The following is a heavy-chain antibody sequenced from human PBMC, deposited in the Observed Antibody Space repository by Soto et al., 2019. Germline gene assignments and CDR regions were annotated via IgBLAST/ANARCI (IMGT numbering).Heavy chain of an antibody. CDR2: ISGSGGST. D-gene: IGHD3-3*01. CDR3: AKSSTYYDFWSGSPVDY. Sequence: HPGGSLRLSCAASGFTFSSYAMSWVRQAPGKGLEWVSAISGSGGSTYYADSVKGRFTISRDNSKNTLYLQMNSLRAEDTAVYYCAKSSTYYDFWSGSPVDYWGQGTLVTVSS. CDR1: GFTFSSYA. V-gene: IGHV3-23*01. J-gene: IGHJ4*02.